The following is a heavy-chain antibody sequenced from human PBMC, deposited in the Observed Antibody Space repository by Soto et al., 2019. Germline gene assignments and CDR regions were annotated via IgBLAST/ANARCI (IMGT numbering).Heavy chain of an antibody. D-gene: IGHD2-21*01. Sequence: GGSLRLSCAASGFSFTSSWMAWVRQTPGKGLEWVANIKEDGSAKNYVDSLKGRFTISRDNAQNSLYLQMNSLRAEDTAVYYCARDRAYNRFDLWGQGTQVTV. V-gene: IGHV3-7*03. CDR3: ARDRAYNRFDL. CDR1: GFSFTSSW. J-gene: IGHJ3*01. CDR2: IKEDGSAK.